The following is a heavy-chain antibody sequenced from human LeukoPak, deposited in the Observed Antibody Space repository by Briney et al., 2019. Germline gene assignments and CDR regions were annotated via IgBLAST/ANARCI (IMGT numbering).Heavy chain of an antibody. Sequence: QAGGSLRLSCAASGFTFSIYAMSWVRQAPGKGLEWVSVISGNGGSTYYGDSVRGRLTISRDNSKNTLYLQMNSLRAEDTAVYFCAEGSGGPGYWGQGTLVTVSS. V-gene: IGHV3-23*01. CDR1: GFTFSIYA. CDR2: ISGNGGST. CDR3: AEGSGGPGY. J-gene: IGHJ4*02. D-gene: IGHD6-25*01.